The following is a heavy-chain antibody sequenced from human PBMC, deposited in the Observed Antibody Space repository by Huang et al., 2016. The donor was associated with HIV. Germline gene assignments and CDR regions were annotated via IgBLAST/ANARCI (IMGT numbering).Heavy chain of an antibody. CDR2: IVPDDSDT. D-gene: IGHD6-6*01. J-gene: IGHJ4*02. CDR3: ARRFSSSSGYFDY. Sequence: VQLVQSGAEVKKPGESLKISCKGSGYSFSSYWIAWVRQMPGKGLEWMGVIVPDDSDTTYSPSVEGQVTISADKSIGTAYLQWSSLKASDTAMYYCARRFSSSSGYFDYWGQGSLVTVSS. CDR1: GYSFSSYW. V-gene: IGHV5-51*01.